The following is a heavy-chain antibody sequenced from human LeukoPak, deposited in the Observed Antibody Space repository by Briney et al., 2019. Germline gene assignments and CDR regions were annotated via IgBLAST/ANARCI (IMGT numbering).Heavy chain of an antibody. CDR2: INHSGST. CDR1: GGSFSGYY. Sequence: SETLSLTCAVYGGSFSGYYWSWIRQPPGKGLEWIGEINHSGSTNYNPSLKSRVTISVDTSKNQFSLRLSSVTAADTAVYYCARHGEVARACSHWGQGTLVTVSS. D-gene: IGHD3-16*01. CDR3: ARHGEVARACSH. J-gene: IGHJ4*02. V-gene: IGHV4-34*01.